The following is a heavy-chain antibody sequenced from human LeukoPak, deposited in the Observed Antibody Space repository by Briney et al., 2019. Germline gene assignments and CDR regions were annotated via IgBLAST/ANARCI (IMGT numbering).Heavy chain of an antibody. CDR3: ARGLGDGSGSYYSGY. J-gene: IGHJ4*02. CDR2: INHSGST. D-gene: IGHD3-10*01. CDR1: GGSFNRYY. V-gene: IGHV4-34*01. Sequence: SETLSFTCAVYGGSFNRYYWTWIRQPPGKGLEWIGEINHSGSTNYNPSLKTRVTISVDTSKKQFSLKLDSVTAADTAVYYCARGLGDGSGSYYSGYWGQGTLVIVSS.